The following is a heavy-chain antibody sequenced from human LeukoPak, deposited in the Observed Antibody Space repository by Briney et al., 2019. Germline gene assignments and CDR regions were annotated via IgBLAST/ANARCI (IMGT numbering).Heavy chain of an antibody. J-gene: IGHJ4*02. CDR1: GGSISSSSYY. V-gene: IGHV4-39*01. CDR3: ARHGSGLRGNFDY. D-gene: IGHD3-10*01. CDR2: IYYSGST. Sequence: SETLSLTCTVSGGSISSSSYYWGWIRQPPGKGLEWIGSIYYSGSTYYNPSLKSRVTISVDTSKNQFSLKPSSVTAADTAVYYCARHGSGLRGNFDYWGQGTLVTVSS.